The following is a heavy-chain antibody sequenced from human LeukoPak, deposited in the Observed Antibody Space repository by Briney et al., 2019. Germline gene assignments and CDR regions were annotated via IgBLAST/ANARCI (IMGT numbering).Heavy chain of an antibody. Sequence: SETLSPTCTVSGGSISSYYWNWIRQPPGKGLEWIGYIYYSGSTNYNPSLKSRVTISVDTSKNQFSLQLNSVTPEDTAVYYCARGTVGDLLDYWGQGTLVTVSS. CDR2: IYYSGST. J-gene: IGHJ4*02. V-gene: IGHV4-59*12. CDR3: ARGTVGDLLDY. D-gene: IGHD1-26*01. CDR1: GGSISSYY.